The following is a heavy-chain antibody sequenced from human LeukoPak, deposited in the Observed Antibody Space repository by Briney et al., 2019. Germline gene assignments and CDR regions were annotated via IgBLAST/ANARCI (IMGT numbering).Heavy chain of an antibody. CDR1: GDSISTYY. Sequence: SETLSLTCTVSGDSISTYYWSWIRQPPGKGLEWIGYIYYRVTSDYNPSLKSRVTMSVDMSTRQISLKLSSVTAADTAVYYCARTVGGDGSGSLWGPGTLVTVSS. J-gene: IGHJ4*02. V-gene: IGHV4-59*01. D-gene: IGHD3-10*01. CDR3: ARTVGGDGSGSL. CDR2: IYYRVTS.